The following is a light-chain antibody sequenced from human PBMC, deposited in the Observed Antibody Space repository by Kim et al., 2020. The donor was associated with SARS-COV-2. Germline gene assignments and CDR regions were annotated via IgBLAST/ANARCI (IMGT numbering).Light chain of an antibody. J-gene: IGLJ3*02. CDR3: QSYDSSNWV. Sequence: GKTFTISCTRSSGSIASNYVQWYQQRPGSAPTTVIYEDNQRPSGVPDRFSGSIDSSSNSASLTISGLKTEDEADYYCQSYDSSNWVFGGGTQLTVL. CDR2: EDN. CDR1: SGSIASNY. V-gene: IGLV6-57*03.